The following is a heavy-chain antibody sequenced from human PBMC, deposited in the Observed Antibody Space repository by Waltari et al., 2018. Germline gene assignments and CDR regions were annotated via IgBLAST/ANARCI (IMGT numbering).Heavy chain of an antibody. J-gene: IGHJ4*02. D-gene: IGHD1-26*01. Sequence: DVQLVESGGGLVQPGGSLRLSCAASGFTFSSYTIAWVRQAPGKGLELVAYISRSRTTIAYADEVRGRFTISSDNAKKSVYLQMNSLRAEDTAVYYWARLSGSYSCYFDYWGQGTVVTVSS. CDR1: GFTFSSYT. V-gene: IGHV3-48*01. CDR3: ARLSGSYSCYFDY. CDR2: ISRSRTTI.